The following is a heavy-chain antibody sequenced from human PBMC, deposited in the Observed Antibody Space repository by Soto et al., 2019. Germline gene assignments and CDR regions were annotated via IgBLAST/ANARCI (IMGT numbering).Heavy chain of an antibody. CDR1: GGTFSSYA. D-gene: IGHD4-17*01. J-gene: IGHJ6*02. CDR3: ARDGICGRTTTGTRARYYYYGMDV. CDR2: IIPIFGTA. V-gene: IGHV1-69*06. Sequence: AVKVSCKASGGTFSSYAISWVRQAPGQGLEWMGGIIPIFGTANYAQKFQGRVTITADKSTSTAYMELSSLRSEDTAVYSCARDGICGRTTTGTRARYYYYGMDVWGQGTTVTVSS.